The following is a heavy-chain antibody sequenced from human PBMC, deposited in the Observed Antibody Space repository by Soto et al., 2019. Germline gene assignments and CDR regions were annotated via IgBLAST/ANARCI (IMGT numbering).Heavy chain of an antibody. D-gene: IGHD2-15*01. V-gene: IGHV1-69*02. J-gene: IGHJ6*02. CDR1: GGSFTSFI. CDR3: AKSPKPGSATPADYGIAV. Sequence: QVQLVQSGAEVKKPGSSVKVSCKASGGSFTSFIVTWVRQAPGQGLEWMGRIIPVLGVEYYAQKFQGRVTITAEKSTNTAYMELSSLRSEDTAVYYCAKSPKPGSATPADYGIAVWGRGTTSTDSS. CDR2: IIPVLGVE.